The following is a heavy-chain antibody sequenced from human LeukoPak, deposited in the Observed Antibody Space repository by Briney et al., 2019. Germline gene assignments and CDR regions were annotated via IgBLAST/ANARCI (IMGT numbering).Heavy chain of an antibody. V-gene: IGHV1-69*05. D-gene: IGHD3-22*01. CDR1: GGTFSSYA. J-gene: IGHJ4*02. Sequence: SVKVSCKASGGTFSSYAISWVRQAPGQGLEWMGGIIPIFGTANHAQKFQGRVTITTDESTSTAYMELSSLRSEDTAVYYCASPQSYDSSGYHNYYFDYWGQGTLVTVSS. CDR3: ASPQSYDSSGYHNYYFDY. CDR2: IIPIFGTA.